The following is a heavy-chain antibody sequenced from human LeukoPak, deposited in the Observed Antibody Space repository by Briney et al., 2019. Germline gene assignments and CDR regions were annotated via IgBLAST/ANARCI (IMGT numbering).Heavy chain of an antibody. Sequence: SETLCLTCTVSGGSISSYYWSWIRQPPGKGLEWIGYIYYSGSTGYNPSLKSRVTILVDTSKNQFSLKLSSVTAADTAVYYCARHERDASLDHAFDIWGQGTMVTVSS. CDR3: ARHERDASLDHAFDI. V-gene: IGHV4-59*08. J-gene: IGHJ3*02. CDR1: GGSISSYY. D-gene: IGHD5-24*01. CDR2: IYYSGST.